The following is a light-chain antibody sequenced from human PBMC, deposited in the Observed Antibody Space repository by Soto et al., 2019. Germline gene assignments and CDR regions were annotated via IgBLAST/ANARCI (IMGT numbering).Light chain of an antibody. J-gene: IGKJ4*01. CDR3: QQYNNWPLT. V-gene: IGKV3-15*01. CDR2: GAS. CDR1: QSVNIY. Sequence: EIVMTQSPATLSVSPGERATLSCRASQSVNIYLAWYQQKPGQAPRLLRYGASTKATGIPASFSGSESGTEFTLTISSLQSEDFVVYYCQQYNNWPLTFGGGTKVEI.